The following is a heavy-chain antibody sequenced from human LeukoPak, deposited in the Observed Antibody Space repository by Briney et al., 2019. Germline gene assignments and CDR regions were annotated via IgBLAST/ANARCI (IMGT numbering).Heavy chain of an antibody. V-gene: IGHV3-21*01. CDR3: ARVDRYYDILTGYNKYLDY. J-gene: IGHJ4*02. Sequence: GGSLRLSCAASGFTFSSYSMNWVRQAPGKGLEWVSSISSSSSYIYYADSVKGRFTISRDNAKNSLYLQMNSLRAEHTAVYYCARVDRYYDILTGYNKYLDYWGQGTLVTVSS. CDR1: GFTFSSYS. CDR2: ISSSSSYI. D-gene: IGHD3-9*01.